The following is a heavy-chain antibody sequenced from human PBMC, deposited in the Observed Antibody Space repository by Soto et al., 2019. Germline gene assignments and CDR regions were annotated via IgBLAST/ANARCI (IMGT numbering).Heavy chain of an antibody. CDR1: GGSFSGYS. D-gene: IGHD2-2*01. CDR3: ARLYGYCIRNSCHGHYAMDV. Sequence: SETLSLTCAVYGGSFSGYSWTWIRQPPGTGLEWIGEINHSGSTNYNPSLKSRVTISVDPSKNQFSLKVTSVTAADTAVYYCARLYGYCIRNSCHGHYAMDVWGQGTTVTVSS. V-gene: IGHV4-34*01. CDR2: INHSGST. J-gene: IGHJ6*02.